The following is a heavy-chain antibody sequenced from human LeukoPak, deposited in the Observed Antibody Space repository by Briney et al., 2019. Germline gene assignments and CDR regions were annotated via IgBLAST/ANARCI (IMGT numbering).Heavy chain of an antibody. CDR2: IWYDGSTK. CDR3: AKEAVADY. V-gene: IGHV3-33*03. D-gene: IGHD6-19*01. J-gene: IGHJ4*02. Sequence: PGGSLRLSCAASGFSFSDYVVHWVRQAPGKGLEWVALIWYDGSTKYYADSVRGRFTISRDNSKNTLYLQMNSLRAEDTAVYYCAKEAVADYWGQGTLVTVSS. CDR1: GFSFSDYV.